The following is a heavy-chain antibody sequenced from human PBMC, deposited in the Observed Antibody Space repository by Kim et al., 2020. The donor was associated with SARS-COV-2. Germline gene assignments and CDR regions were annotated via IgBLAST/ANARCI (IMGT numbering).Heavy chain of an antibody. CDR1: GFTFSSYG. CDR3: ARDHYYDSSGYHEV. CDR2: IWYDGGNK. J-gene: IGHJ4*02. V-gene: IGHV3-33*01. Sequence: GGSLRLSCAASGFTFSSYGMHWVRQAPGKGLEWVAVIWYDGGNKYYADSVKGRFTISRDNSKNTLYLQMNSLRAEDTAVYYCARDHYYDSSGYHEVWGQGTLVTVSS. D-gene: IGHD3-22*01.